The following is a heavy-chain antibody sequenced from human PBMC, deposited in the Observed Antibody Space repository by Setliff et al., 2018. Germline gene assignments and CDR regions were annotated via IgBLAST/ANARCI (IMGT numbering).Heavy chain of an antibody. V-gene: IGHV3-64D*06. CDR3: VKDASYSSSWYGWDYYYYYYMDV. CDR2: ISSSSHII. CDR1: GFTFSSYA. D-gene: IGHD6-13*01. Sequence: PGGSLRLSCAASGFTFSSYAMNWVRQAPGKGLEWVSYISSSSHIISYADSVKGRFTISRDNSKNTLYLQMSSLRAEDTAVYYCVKDASYSSSWYGWDYYYYYYMDVWGKGTTVTVSS. J-gene: IGHJ6*03.